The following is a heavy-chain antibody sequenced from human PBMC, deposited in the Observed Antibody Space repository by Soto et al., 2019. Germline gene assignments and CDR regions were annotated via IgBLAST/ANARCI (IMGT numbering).Heavy chain of an antibody. D-gene: IGHD3-9*01. CDR3: ARGIKGYFDWLFPYYYGMDV. Sequence: SVKVSCKASGGTFSSYAISWVRQAPGQGLEWMGGIIPIFGTANYAQKFQGRVTITADESTSTAYMELSSLRSEDTAVYYCARGIKGYFDWLFPYYYGMDVWGQGTTVTV. J-gene: IGHJ6*02. V-gene: IGHV1-69*13. CDR1: GGTFSSYA. CDR2: IIPIFGTA.